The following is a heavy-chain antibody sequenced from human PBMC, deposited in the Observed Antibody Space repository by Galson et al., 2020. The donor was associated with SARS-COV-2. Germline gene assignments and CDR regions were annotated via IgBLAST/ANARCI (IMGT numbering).Heavy chain of an antibody. V-gene: IGHV4-61*02. CDR2: IYTSGST. Sequence: ETSETLSLTCTVSGGSISSGSYYWSWIRQPAGKGLEWIGRIYTSGSTNYNPSLKSRVTISVDTSKNQFSLKLSSVTAADTAVYYCARGYDFWSGYSTGMDVWGQGTTVTVSS. D-gene: IGHD3-3*01. J-gene: IGHJ6*02. CDR3: ARGYDFWSGYSTGMDV. CDR1: GGSISSGSYY.